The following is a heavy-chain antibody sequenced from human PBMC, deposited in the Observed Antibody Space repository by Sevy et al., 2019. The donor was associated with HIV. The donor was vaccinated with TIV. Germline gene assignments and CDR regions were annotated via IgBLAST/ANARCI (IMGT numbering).Heavy chain of an antibody. CDR3: AGRYCSSTTGCFDY. Sequence: ASVKVSCKASGYTFTSYGLIWVRQAPGQGLEWVGWISAYNGNTNYAQKHQGRVTMTTDTSTRTAYMELRSLRSDDTALYYCAGRYCSSTTGCFDYWGQGTLVTVSS. CDR2: ISAYNGNT. CDR1: GYTFTSYG. D-gene: IGHD2-2*01. V-gene: IGHV1-18*01. J-gene: IGHJ4*02.